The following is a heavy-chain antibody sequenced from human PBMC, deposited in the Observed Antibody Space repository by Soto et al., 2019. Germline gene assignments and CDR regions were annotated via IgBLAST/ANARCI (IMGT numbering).Heavy chain of an antibody. D-gene: IGHD2-15*01. CDR2: ISPGSAYS. J-gene: IGHJ5*02. CDR3: ARGGSGDLLDP. Sequence: GRTLRLSCASSGFPISDYYLRLIRQAPGKGLECLSYISPGSAYSAYADYVKGRFTISRDNARRHLYLQLNSLTVHDTGNHFYARGGSGDLLDPWEQGRMVPASS. V-gene: IGHV3-11*06. CDR1: GFPISDYY.